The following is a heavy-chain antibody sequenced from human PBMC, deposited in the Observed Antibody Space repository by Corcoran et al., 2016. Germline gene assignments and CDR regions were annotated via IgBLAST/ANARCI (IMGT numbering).Heavy chain of an antibody. V-gene: IGHV1-2*02. CDR3: ARAFVRITMVRGESVGWFDP. Sequence: QVQLVQSGAEGKKPGASVTVSCKASGYTFTGYYMHWVRLAPGQGLEWMGWINPNSGGTNYAQKFQGRVTMTRDTSISTAYMELSRLRSDDTAVYYCARAFVRITMVRGESVGWFDPWGQGTLVTDSS. D-gene: IGHD3-10*01. J-gene: IGHJ5*02. CDR1: GYTFTGYY. CDR2: INPNSGGT.